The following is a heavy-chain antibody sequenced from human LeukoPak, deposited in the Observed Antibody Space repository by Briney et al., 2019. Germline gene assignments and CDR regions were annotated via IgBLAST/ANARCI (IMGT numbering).Heavy chain of an antibody. CDR2: INPSGGST. CDR1: GYTFTSYY. J-gene: IGHJ4*02. CDR3: ARASASYGCDY. D-gene: IGHD5-18*01. Sequence: ASVKVSCKASGYTFTSYYMHWVRQAPGQGLEWMGIINPSGGSTSYAQKFQGRVTMARDTSTSTVYMELSSLRSEDTAVYYCARASASYGCDYWGQGTLVTVSS. V-gene: IGHV1-46*01.